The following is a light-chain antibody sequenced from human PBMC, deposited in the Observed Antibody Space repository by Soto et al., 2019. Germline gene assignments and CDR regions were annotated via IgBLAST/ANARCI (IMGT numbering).Light chain of an antibody. J-gene: IGKJ5*01. V-gene: IGKV1-39*01. CDR3: QQSYSTLLIT. CDR2: GTS. Sequence: DIQMTQSPSFLSASVGDRVTISCRASQAINTYLNWYQQKPGKAPKLLIYGTSDLQNGVPSRFSGGGSGTDFPLTISSLQPEDFATYYCQQSYSTLLITFGQGTRLEV. CDR1: QAINTY.